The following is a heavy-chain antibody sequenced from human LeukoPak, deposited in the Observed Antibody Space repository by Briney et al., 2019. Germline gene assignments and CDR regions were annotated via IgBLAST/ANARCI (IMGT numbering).Heavy chain of an antibody. CDR2: ISSSGSTI. CDR3: AREVGRSSGWFDY. J-gene: IGHJ4*02. CDR1: GFTFSSYE. Sequence: GGSLRLSYAASGFTFSSYEMNWVRQAPGKGLEWVSYISSSGSTIYYADSVKGRFTISRDNAKNSLYLQMNSLRAADTAVYYCAREVGRSSGWFDYWGQGTLVTVSS. D-gene: IGHD6-19*01. V-gene: IGHV3-48*03.